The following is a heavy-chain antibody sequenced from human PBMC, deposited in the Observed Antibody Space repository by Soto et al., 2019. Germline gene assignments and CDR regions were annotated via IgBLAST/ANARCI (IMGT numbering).Heavy chain of an antibody. CDR2: IYPGDSDT. D-gene: IGHD4-17*01. CDR1: GYSFTSYW. V-gene: IGHV5-51*01. CDR3: ASSADYGGTRTEAFDI. Sequence: PGESLKISCQGSGYSFTSYWIGWVRQMPGKGLEWMGIIYPGDSDTRYSPSFQGQVTISADKSISTAYLQWSSLKASDTAMYYCASSADYGGTRTEAFDIWGQGTMVTVS. J-gene: IGHJ3*02.